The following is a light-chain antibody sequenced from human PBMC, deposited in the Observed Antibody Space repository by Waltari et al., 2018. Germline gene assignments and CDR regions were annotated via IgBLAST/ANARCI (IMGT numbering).Light chain of an antibody. CDR3: QQYSDWPLK. CDR2: GAS. J-gene: IGKJ1*01. Sequence: EIVMTQSPGTLSVSPGERATLSCRASQSVSSSLAWYQQKPGQAPRLLIYGASTRATGIPGRFSGSGSGTEFTLTISGLQSEDFAVYHCQQYSDWPLKFGQGTKVEI. V-gene: IGKV3-15*01. CDR1: QSVSSS.